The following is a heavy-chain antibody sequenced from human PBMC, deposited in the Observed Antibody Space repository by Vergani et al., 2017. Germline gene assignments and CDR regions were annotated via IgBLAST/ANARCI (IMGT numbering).Heavy chain of an antibody. CDR3: AKDFWDCSGGSCYSVLDY. J-gene: IGHJ4*02. Sequence: EVQLLESGGGLVQPGGSLRLSCAASGFTFSSYAMSWVRQAPGKGLEWVSAISGSGGSTYYADSVKGRFTISRDNSKNTLYLQMNSLRAEDTAVYYCAKDFWDCSGGSCYSVLDYWGQGTLVTVSS. D-gene: IGHD2-15*01. CDR2: ISGSGGST. V-gene: IGHV3-23*01. CDR1: GFTFSSYA.